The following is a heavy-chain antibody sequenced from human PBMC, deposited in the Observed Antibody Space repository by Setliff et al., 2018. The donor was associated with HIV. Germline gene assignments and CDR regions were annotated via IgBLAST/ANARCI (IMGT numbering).Heavy chain of an antibody. CDR1: GGSISRRDYC. V-gene: IGHV4-39*02. J-gene: IGHJ3*02. D-gene: IGHD6-19*01. CDR2: VYYTWNT. CDR3: AREDIAVASAFDI. Sequence: SETLSLTCTVSGGSISRRDYCWGWIRQPPGKGLEWIGSVYYTWNTYYNPSLKSRVTVSVDTSKNQFSLKLSSVTAADTAVYYCAREDIAVASAFDIWGQGTMVTVSS.